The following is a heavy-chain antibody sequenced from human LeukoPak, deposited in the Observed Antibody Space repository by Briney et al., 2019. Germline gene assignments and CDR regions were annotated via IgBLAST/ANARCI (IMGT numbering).Heavy chain of an antibody. CDR3: ARDYYGSGSYGWFDP. Sequence: GGSLRLSCAASGFTFSDHYMSWIRQAPGKGLEWVSYISSSGSTIYYAGSVKGRFTISRDNAENSLYLQMNSLRAEDTAVYYCARDYYGSGSYGWFDPWGQGTLVTVSS. J-gene: IGHJ5*02. CDR2: ISSSGSTI. CDR1: GFTFSDHY. D-gene: IGHD3-10*01. V-gene: IGHV3-11*01.